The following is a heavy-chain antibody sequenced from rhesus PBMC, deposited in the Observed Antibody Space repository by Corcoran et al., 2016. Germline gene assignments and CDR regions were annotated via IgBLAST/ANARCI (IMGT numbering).Heavy chain of an antibody. D-gene: IGHD5-42*01. J-gene: IGHJ6*01. CDR2: IRYTGDRK. Sequence: EVQLVESGGGLARPGGSLRLSCAASGFSFSDYYMYWVRQAQGKGLEWVSGIRYTGDRKYDADSVKGRFTISRENAKNTLDLKMDSLRAEDTAVYFCARERGFRGYFYGMDSWGQGVVVTVSS. V-gene: IGHV3S18*01. CDR1: GFSFSDYY. CDR3: ARERGFRGYFYGMDS.